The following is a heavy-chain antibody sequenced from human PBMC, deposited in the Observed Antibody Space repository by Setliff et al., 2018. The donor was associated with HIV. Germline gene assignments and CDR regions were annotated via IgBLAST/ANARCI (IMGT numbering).Heavy chain of an antibody. CDR1: GGSISSSSYY. CDR3: ARRNSNDYENWFDP. CDR2: IYTSGST. J-gene: IGHJ5*02. V-gene: IGHV4-39*07. Sequence: PSETLSLTCTVSGGSISSSSYYWGWIRQPPGKGLEWIGSIYTSGSTNYNPSLKSRVTMSVDTSKNQFSLKLSSVTAADTAVYYCARRNSNDYENWFDPWGQGTLVTVSS. D-gene: IGHD3-22*01.